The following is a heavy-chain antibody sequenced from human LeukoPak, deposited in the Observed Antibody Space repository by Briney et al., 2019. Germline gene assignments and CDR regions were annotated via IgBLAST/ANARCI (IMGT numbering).Heavy chain of an antibody. CDR1: GGSISSHY. V-gene: IGHV4-59*11. CDR3: ARGGDFWSGYSEGYYYYCMDV. CDR2: IYYSGST. D-gene: IGHD3-3*01. Sequence: SETLSLTCTVSGGSISSHYWSWIRQPPGKGLEWIGYIYYSGSTNYNPSLKSGVTISVYTSKNQFTLELSSVTAADTAVYYCARGGDFWSGYSEGYYYYCMDVWGKGTTVTVSS. J-gene: IGHJ6*03.